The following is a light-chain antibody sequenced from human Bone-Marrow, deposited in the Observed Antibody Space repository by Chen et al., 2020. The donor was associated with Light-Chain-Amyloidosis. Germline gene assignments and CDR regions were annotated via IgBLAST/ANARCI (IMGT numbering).Light chain of an antibody. J-gene: IGLJ3*02. Sequence: SYVPTTPTSRSLAPGRQATMHCGGNNIGSTLMHWYQQTPGQAPLLVVYDDSDRPSAIPERLSGSNSGNTATLTISRGEAGDEDDYYCQVWARSSDRPVFGGGTKLTVL. CDR2: DDS. CDR1: NIGSTL. V-gene: IGLV3-21*02. CDR3: QVWARSSDRPV.